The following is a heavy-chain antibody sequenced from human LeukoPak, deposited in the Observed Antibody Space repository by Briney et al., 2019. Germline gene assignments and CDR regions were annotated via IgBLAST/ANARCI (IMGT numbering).Heavy chain of an antibody. CDR2: INPNSGGT. CDR1: GYTFTAYY. CDR3: ARYNYGDFPYYYYYYYMDV. D-gene: IGHD4-17*01. V-gene: IGHV1-2*02. J-gene: IGHJ6*03. Sequence: GASLKVSCKASGYTFTAYYMHWVRQAPGQGLEWMGWINPNSGGTNYAQKFQGRVTMTRDTSISTAYMELSRLRSDDTAVYYCARYNYGDFPYYYYYYYMDVWGKGTTVTVSS.